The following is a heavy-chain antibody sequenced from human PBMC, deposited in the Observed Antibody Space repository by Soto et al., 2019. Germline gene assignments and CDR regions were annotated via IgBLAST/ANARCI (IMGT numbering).Heavy chain of an antibody. J-gene: IGHJ6*02. CDR2: ISGRSSYI. V-gene: IGHV3-11*03. CDR1: GFTFSDSY. D-gene: IGHD3-10*01. Sequence: PGGSLRLSCAASGFTFSDSYMSWIRQAPGKGLEWISQISGRSSYINYADSVKGRFIISRDNTKNLLYLQMNSLRAEDTAVYYCARVRVRGVVATFPHAMDVWGQGTTVTVSS. CDR3: ARVRVRGVVATFPHAMDV.